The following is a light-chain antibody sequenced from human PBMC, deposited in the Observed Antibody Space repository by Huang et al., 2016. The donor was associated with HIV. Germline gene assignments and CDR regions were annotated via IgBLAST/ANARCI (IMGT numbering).Light chain of an antibody. J-gene: IGKJ3*01. Sequence: DIQMTQSPSSLSASVGDRVTITCQASQDISNYLNWYQQKPGKAPKLLIYDASNLETGVSSRFSGSGSGTDFTFTISSLQPEDIATYYCQQYGNVPRFTSGPGTKVDIK. CDR1: QDISNY. CDR2: DAS. V-gene: IGKV1-33*01. CDR3: QQYGNVPRFT.